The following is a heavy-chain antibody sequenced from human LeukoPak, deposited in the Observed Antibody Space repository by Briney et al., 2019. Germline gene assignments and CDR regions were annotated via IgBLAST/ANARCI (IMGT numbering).Heavy chain of an antibody. CDR2: ISTHSTDT. Sequence: GGSLRLSCAASTFTFSDFSMNWVRQAPGKGLEWVASISTHSTDTFYADSVKGRFTISRDNRKNILYLQMSSLGVDDTAVYYCARDGSGFYYYYYMDVWGKGTTVTVSS. J-gene: IGHJ6*03. V-gene: IGHV3-21*01. CDR1: TFTFSDFS. D-gene: IGHD6-25*01. CDR3: ARDGSGFYYYYYMDV.